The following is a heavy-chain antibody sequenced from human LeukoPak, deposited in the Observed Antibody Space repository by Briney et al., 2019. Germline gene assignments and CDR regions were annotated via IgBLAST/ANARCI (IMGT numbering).Heavy chain of an antibody. Sequence: GGSLRLSCAASGFTFDDYGMSWVRQAPGRGLEWVSGINWNGGSTGYADSVKGRFTISRDNAKNSLYLQMNSLRAEDTALYYCARAVGGSYVDAFDIWGQGTMVTVSS. V-gene: IGHV3-20*04. J-gene: IGHJ3*02. D-gene: IGHD1-26*01. CDR2: INWNGGST. CDR3: ARAVGGSYVDAFDI. CDR1: GFTFDDYG.